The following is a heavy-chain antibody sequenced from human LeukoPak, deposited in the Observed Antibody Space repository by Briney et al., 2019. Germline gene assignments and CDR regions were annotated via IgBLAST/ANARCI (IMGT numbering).Heavy chain of an antibody. J-gene: IGHJ4*02. CDR1: GFTFSSYS. Sequence: GGSLRLSCAASGFTFSSYSMNWVRQAPGKGLEWVSSISSSSSYIYYADSVKGRFTISRDNSKNTLYLQMNSLRAEDTAVYYCATPGDYYDSSGYYLDYWGQGTLVTVSS. V-gene: IGHV3-21*01. CDR2: ISSSSSYI. CDR3: ATPGDYYDSSGYYLDY. D-gene: IGHD3-22*01.